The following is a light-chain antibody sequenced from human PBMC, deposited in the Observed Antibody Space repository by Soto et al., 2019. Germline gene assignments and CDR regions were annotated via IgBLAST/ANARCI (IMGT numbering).Light chain of an antibody. CDR2: DVS. CDR3: SSYTSSSTVV. CDR1: SNDIGGYNY. V-gene: IGLV2-14*01. Sequence: SALTQPASVSGSPGQSITISCTGTSNDIGGYNYVSWYQQHPGKAPKLMIYDVSNRPSGVSNRFSGSKSGNTASLTISGLQAEDEGDYYCSSYTSSSTVVFGGGTKLTVL. J-gene: IGLJ2*01.